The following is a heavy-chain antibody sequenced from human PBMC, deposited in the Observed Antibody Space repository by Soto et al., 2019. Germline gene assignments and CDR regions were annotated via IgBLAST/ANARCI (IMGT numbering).Heavy chain of an antibody. V-gene: IGHV4-31*03. CDR1: GGSISSGGYY. J-gene: IGHJ4*02. D-gene: IGHD2-8*01. Sequence: QVQLQESGPGLVKPSQTLSLTCTVSGGSISSGGYYWSWIRQHPGKGLEWIGYIYYSGSTYYNPSLKRRVTISVDTSKNQFSLKLSSVTAADTAVYYCAREGCTNGVCRIDYWGQGTLVSVSS. CDR3: AREGCTNGVCRIDY. CDR2: IYYSGST.